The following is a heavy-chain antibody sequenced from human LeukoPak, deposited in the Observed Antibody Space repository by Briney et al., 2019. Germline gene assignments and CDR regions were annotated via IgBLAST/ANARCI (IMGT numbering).Heavy chain of an antibody. J-gene: IGHJ3*02. CDR2: IYHSGST. CDR3: ARDRTAARPGQTNHAFDI. V-gene: IGHV4-30-2*01. Sequence: PSETLSLTCTVSGGSISSGGYYWSWIRQPPGKGLEWIGYIYHSGSTYYNPSLKSRVTISVDRSKNQFSLKLSSVTAADTAVYYCARDRTAARPGQTNHAFDIWGQGTMVTVSS. CDR1: GGSISSGGYY. D-gene: IGHD6-6*01.